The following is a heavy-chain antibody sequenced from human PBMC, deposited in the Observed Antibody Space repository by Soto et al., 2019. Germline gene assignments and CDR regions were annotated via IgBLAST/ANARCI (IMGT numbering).Heavy chain of an antibody. J-gene: IGHJ6*02. CDR3: ARDGPYWYQLLYYYYGMDV. V-gene: IGHV3-30-3*01. D-gene: IGHD2-2*01. CDR1: GFTFSSYA. Sequence: PGGSLRLSCAASGFTFSSYAMHWVRQAPGKGLEWVAVISYDGSNKYYADSVKGRFTISRDNSKTTLYLQMNSLRAEDTAVYYCARDGPYWYQLLYYYYGMDVWGQGTTVTVSS. CDR2: ISYDGSNK.